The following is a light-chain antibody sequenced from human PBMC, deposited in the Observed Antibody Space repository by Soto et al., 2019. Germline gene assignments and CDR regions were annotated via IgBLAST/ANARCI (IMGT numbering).Light chain of an antibody. CDR3: QQSYSTPYT. Sequence: DIQMTQSPSSLSASVGDRVTITCRASQSISSYLNWYQQKPGKAPKVLIYAESSLQSGVPSRFSGSGSGTDFTLTISSLQPEDFATYYCQQSYSTPYTFGQGTQLEIK. CDR2: AES. CDR1: QSISSY. V-gene: IGKV1-39*01. J-gene: IGKJ2*01.